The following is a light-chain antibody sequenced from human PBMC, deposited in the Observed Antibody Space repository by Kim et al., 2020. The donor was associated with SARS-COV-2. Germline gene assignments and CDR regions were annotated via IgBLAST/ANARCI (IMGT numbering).Light chain of an antibody. J-gene: IGKJ4*01. CDR3: LQDYEYPLT. V-gene: IGKV1-6*01. Sequence: ASIGDRVAITCRASQAIGNDLGWYQQKPGKAPKLLIHGTSSLESGVPPRFSGSGSGTDFALTISSLQPEDFAIYYCLQDYEYPLTFGGGTKVDIK. CDR1: QAIGND. CDR2: GTS.